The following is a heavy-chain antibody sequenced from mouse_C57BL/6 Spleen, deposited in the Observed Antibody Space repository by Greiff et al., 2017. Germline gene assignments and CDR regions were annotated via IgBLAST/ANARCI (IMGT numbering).Heavy chain of an antibody. CDR3: ARTGGYGSSPHWYFDV. D-gene: IGHD1-1*01. V-gene: IGHV1-39*01. Sequence: VQLKQSGPELVKPGASVKISCKASGYSFTDYNMNWVKQSNGKSLEWIGVINPNYGTTSYNQKFKGKATLTVDQSSSTAYMQLNSLTSEDSAVYYCARTGGYGSSPHWYFDVWGTGTTVTVSS. CDR2: INPNYGTT. CDR1: GYSFTDYN. J-gene: IGHJ1*03.